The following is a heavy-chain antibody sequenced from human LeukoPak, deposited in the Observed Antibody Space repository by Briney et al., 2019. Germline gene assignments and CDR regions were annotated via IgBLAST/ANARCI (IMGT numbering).Heavy chain of an antibody. Sequence: SETLSLTCAVSGGSIRDYQWSWIRQPPGKGLEWIGHINTNGRTDYNPSLRSRLTFSVDTSRDQFSLKLSSATAADTAMYYCATSYGYKVAPFDLWGQGTLVTVSS. CDR2: INTNGRT. CDR1: GGSIRDYQ. V-gene: IGHV4-4*09. CDR3: ATSYGYKVAPFDL. D-gene: IGHD4-17*01. J-gene: IGHJ4*02.